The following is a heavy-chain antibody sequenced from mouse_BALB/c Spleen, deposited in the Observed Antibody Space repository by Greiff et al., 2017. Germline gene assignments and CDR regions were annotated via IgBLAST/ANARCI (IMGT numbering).Heavy chain of an antibody. CDR3: VSLYDGYYVDAMDY. V-gene: IGHV10-1*02. Sequence: EVMLVESGGGLVQPGGSRKLSCAASGFTFSSFGMHWVRQAPGKGLEWVARIRSKSNNYATYYADSVKDRFTISRDDSQSMLYLQMNNLKTEDTAMYYCVSLYDGYYVDAMDYWGQGTSVTVSS. J-gene: IGHJ4*01. CDR1: GFTFSSFG. CDR2: IRSKSNNYAT. D-gene: IGHD2-3*01.